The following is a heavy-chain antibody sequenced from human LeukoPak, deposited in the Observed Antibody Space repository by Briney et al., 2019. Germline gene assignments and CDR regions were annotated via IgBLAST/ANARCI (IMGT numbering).Heavy chain of an antibody. CDR2: INHSGST. Sequence: SETLSLTCAVYGGSFSGYYWSWIRQPPGKGLEWIGEINHSGSTNYNPSLKSRVTISVDTSKNQFSLKLSSVTAADTAVYYCARDAPYYYDSSGYYVSAFDIWGQGTMVTVSS. CDR1: GGSFSGYY. D-gene: IGHD3-22*01. J-gene: IGHJ3*02. V-gene: IGHV4-34*01. CDR3: ARDAPYYYDSSGYYVSAFDI.